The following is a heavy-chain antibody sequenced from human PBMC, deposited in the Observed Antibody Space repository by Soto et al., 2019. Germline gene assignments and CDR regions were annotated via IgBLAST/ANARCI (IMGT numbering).Heavy chain of an antibody. Sequence: QVQLVQSGAEVKKPGSSVKVSCKASGGTFSSYAISWVRQAPGQGLEWMGGIIPIFGTANYAQKFQGRVTITADESTSPAYMALSSLRSEDTAVYYCASDQGRYCTNGVCYTLDYWGQGTLVTVSS. J-gene: IGHJ4*02. CDR1: GGTFSSYA. D-gene: IGHD2-8*01. CDR3: ASDQGRYCTNGVCYTLDY. CDR2: IIPIFGTA. V-gene: IGHV1-69*01.